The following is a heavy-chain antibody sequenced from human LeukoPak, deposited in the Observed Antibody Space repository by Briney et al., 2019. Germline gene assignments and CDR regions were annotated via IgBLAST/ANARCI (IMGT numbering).Heavy chain of an antibody. J-gene: IGHJ4*02. CDR3: ARGGKSELGACDY. Sequence: ASVKVSCKTSGYTFTDYYMHWVRQAPGQGLEWVGWINSNSGDTNYAQRFQGRVTMTRDTSISTAYMELSRLRVDDTAVYYCARGGKSELGACDYWGQGTLVTVSS. D-gene: IGHD7-27*01. CDR2: INSNSGDT. CDR1: GYTFTDYY. V-gene: IGHV1-2*02.